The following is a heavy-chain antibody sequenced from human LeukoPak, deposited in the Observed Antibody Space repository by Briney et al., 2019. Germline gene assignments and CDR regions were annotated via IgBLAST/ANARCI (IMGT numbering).Heavy chain of an antibody. D-gene: IGHD3-3*01. Sequence: GASVTVSCKVSGYTLTELSMHWVRQAPGKGLEWMGGFDPEDGETIYAQKFQGRVTMTEDTSTDTAYMELSSLRSEDTAVYYCATITGAIFGVVIPIGYYYYGMDVWGQGTTVTVSS. V-gene: IGHV1-24*01. CDR1: GYTLTELS. CDR3: ATITGAIFGVVIPIGYYYYGMDV. J-gene: IGHJ6*02. CDR2: FDPEDGET.